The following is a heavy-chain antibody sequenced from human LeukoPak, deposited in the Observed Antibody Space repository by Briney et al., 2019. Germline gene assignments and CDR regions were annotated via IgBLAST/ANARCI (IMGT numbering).Heavy chain of an antibody. CDR3: ARSYSYGSNGFDI. CDR2: IYYSGGT. V-gene: IGHV4-31*03. J-gene: IGHJ3*02. CDR1: GGSISSGGYY. Sequence: SQTLSLTCTVSGGSISSGGYYWSWIRQHPGKGLEWIGYIYYSGGTYYNPSLKSRVTISADTSKNQFSLKLSSVTDADTAVYYCARSYSYGSNGFDIWGRGTMVTVSS. D-gene: IGHD5-18*01.